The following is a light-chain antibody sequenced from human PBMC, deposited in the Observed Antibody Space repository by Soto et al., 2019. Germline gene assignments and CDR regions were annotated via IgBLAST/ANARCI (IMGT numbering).Light chain of an antibody. V-gene: IGLV1-40*01. Sequence: SALTQPPSVSGAPGQRVTISCTGSSSNIGAGYDVHWYQQLPGTAPKLLIYDVSKRPSGVPDRFSGSKSGNTASLTISGLQSEDEADYYCCSFAGNYIYVFGTGTKVTV. CDR3: CSFAGNYIYV. CDR1: SSNIGAGYD. J-gene: IGLJ1*01. CDR2: DVS.